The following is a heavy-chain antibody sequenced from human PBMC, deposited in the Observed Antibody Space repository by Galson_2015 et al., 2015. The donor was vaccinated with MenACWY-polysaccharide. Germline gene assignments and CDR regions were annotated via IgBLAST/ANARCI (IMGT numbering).Heavy chain of an antibody. CDR2: INTDGSST. D-gene: IGHD2-21*02. CDR3: ARDPHCGAGCSIHDAFDV. Sequence: SLRLSCAASGFTFSSYWMHWVRQAPGEGLVWVSRINTDGSSTSYADSVKGRFTVSRDNAKNTVYLQMNSLGAEDTAVYYCARDPHCGAGCSIHDAFDVWGQGTKVTVSS. CDR1: GFTFSSYW. V-gene: IGHV3-74*01. J-gene: IGHJ3*01.